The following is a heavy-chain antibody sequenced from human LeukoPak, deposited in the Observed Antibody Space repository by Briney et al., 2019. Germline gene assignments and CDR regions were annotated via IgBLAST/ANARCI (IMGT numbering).Heavy chain of an antibody. V-gene: IGHV3-9*01. J-gene: IGHJ4*02. Sequence: GGSLRLSCAASGFTFDDYAMHWVRQAPGKGLEGVSGISWNSGSIGYADSVKGRFTISRDNAKNSLYLQMNSLRAEDTALYYCAKDIFTMVRGVVDYWGQGTLVTVSS. CDR1: GFTFDDYA. D-gene: IGHD3-10*01. CDR2: ISWNSGSI. CDR3: AKDIFTMVRGVVDY.